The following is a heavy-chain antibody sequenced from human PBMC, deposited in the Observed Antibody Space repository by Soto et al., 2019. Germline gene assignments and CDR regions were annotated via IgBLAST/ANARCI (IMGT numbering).Heavy chain of an antibody. D-gene: IGHD6-13*01. V-gene: IGHV4-59*12. Sequence: PSETLSLTCTVSGGSISRYYWSWIRQPPGKGLEWIGYIYHSGSTYYNPSLKSRVTISVDRSKNQFSLKLSSVTAADTAVYYCATSGYSGYYYGMDVWGQGTTVTVSS. J-gene: IGHJ6*02. CDR2: IYHSGST. CDR3: ATSGYSGYYYGMDV. CDR1: GGSISRYY.